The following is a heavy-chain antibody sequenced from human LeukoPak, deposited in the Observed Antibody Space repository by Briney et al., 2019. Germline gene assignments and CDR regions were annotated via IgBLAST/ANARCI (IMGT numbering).Heavy chain of an antibody. CDR1: GFTFSTYT. CDR3: ARDRTTVTTFDY. V-gene: IGHV3-21*01. J-gene: IGHJ4*02. D-gene: IGHD4-17*01. Sequence: PGGSLRLSCAASGFTFSTYTMNWVRQAPGKGLEWVSSISSSSSYIYYADSVKARFTISRDNAKSSLYLQVNSLRAEDTAVYYCARDRTTVTTFDYWGQGTLVTVSS. CDR2: ISSSSSYI.